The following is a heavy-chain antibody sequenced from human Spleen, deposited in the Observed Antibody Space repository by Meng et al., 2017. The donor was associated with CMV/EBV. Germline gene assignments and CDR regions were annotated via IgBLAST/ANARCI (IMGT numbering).Heavy chain of an antibody. CDR2: IYTNGGT. CDR1: GFTVSSNY. Sequence: GESLKISCAASGFTVSSNYMSWVRQAPGKGLEWVSIIYTNGGTYYADSVMGRFTISRDNSKNTLFLQMNSLRPEDTAVYYCARDRIRRAEVVAGHPGYWGQGTLVTVSS. CDR3: ARDRIRRAEVVAGHPGY. J-gene: IGHJ4*02. D-gene: IGHD6-19*01. V-gene: IGHV3-66*03.